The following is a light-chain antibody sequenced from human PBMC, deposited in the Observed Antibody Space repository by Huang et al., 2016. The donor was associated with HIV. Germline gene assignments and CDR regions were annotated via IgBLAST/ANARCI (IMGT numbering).Light chain of an antibody. CDR2: DAS. J-gene: IGKJ1*01. CDR1: QSVGSY. CDR3: QQRSDWPRT. V-gene: IGKV3-11*01. Sequence: EIVLTQSPATLPLSPGERVTLSCRASQSVGSYLAWYQQKPGQSPSPLIFDASNKATGAPARFSGSGSGTDFTLTISSLEPEDFAVYYCQQRSDWPRTFGQGTKVEIK.